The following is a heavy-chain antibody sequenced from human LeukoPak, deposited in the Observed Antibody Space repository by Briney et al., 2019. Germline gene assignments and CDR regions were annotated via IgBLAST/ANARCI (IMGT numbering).Heavy chain of an antibody. CDR2: IYYSGRT. CDR3: ARDSPQPV. CDR1: GDSMSSYY. V-gene: IGHV4-59*01. J-gene: IGHJ4*02. Sequence: SETLSLTCSVSGDSMSSYYWTWIRQPPGKGLEWIGSIYYSGRTNYNPSLQSRVTISLDTSKHQFSLRLTSVTAADTAMHFCARDSPQPVWGQGTLATVSS. D-gene: IGHD5-18*01.